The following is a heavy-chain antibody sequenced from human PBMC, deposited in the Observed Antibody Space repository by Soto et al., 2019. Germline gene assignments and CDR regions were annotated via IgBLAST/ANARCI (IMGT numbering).Heavy chain of an antibody. V-gene: IGHV3-30*18. CDR1: GFTFSSYG. Sequence: QVQLVESGGGVVQPGRSLRLSCAASGFTFSSYGMQWVRQAPGKGLEWVAVISYDGSNKYYADSVKGRFTISRDNSKNTLYLQMNSLRAEDTDVYYCAKDIRASTTWIQLWSAFDYWGQGTLVTVSS. J-gene: IGHJ4*02. CDR3: AKDIRASTTWIQLWSAFDY. CDR2: ISYDGSNK. D-gene: IGHD5-18*01.